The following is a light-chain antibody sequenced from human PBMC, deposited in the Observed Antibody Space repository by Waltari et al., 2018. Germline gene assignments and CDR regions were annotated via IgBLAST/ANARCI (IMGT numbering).Light chain of an antibody. J-gene: IGLJ2*01. V-gene: IGLV2-14*01. CDR2: EVS. CDR1: SSAVGGYNY. CDR3: SSYTSSSTHVV. Sequence: QSALTQPASVSGSPGQSITISCPGPSSAVGGYNYVSWYQQHPGKAPKLMIYEVSNRPSGVSNRFSGSKSGNTASLTISGLQAEDEADYYCSSYTSSSTHVVFGGGTKLTVL.